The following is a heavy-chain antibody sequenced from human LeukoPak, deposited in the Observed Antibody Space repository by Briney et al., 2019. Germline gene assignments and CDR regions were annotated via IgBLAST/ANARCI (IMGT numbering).Heavy chain of an antibody. Sequence: ASVKVSCKASGYIFTSYGLSWVRQAPGQGLEWMGWISANNCHTHYAQKFQGRLTITRDMSTRTVDMELRSVRSDDTAVYYCARDMGHYRYYESDEYYFNFEYWGQGTLVTVSS. D-gene: IGHD3-22*01. V-gene: IGHV1-18*01. CDR3: ARDMGHYRYYESDEYYFNFEY. CDR1: GYIFTSYG. CDR2: ISANNCHT. J-gene: IGHJ4*02.